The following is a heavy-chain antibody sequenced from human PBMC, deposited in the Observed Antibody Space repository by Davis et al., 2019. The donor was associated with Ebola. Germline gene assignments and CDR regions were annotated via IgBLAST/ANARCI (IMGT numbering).Heavy chain of an antibody. CDR2: IYYSGST. CDR3: ARGRDDYVWGSYRYYWFDP. J-gene: IGHJ5*02. Sequence: SETLSLTCTVSGGSISSYYWSWIRQPPGKGLEWTGYIYYSGSTNYNPSLKSRVTISVDTSKNQFSLTLSSVTAADTAVYYCARGRDDYVWGSYRYYWFDPWGQGTLVTVSS. D-gene: IGHD3-16*02. CDR1: GGSISSYY. V-gene: IGHV4-59*01.